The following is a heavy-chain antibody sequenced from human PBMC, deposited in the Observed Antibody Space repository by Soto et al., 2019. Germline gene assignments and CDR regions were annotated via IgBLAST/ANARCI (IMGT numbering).Heavy chain of an antibody. V-gene: IGHV4-30-4*01. CDR3: ARESRGYSGYDYGYSSGWYYFDY. J-gene: IGHJ4*02. Sequence: QVQLQESGPGLVKPSQTLSLTCTVSGGSISSGDYYWSWIRQPPGKGLEWIGYIYYSGSTYCNPSLKSRVTISVDTSKNQFSLKLSSVTAADTAVYYCARESRGYSGYDYGYSSGWYYFDYWGQGTLVTVSS. D-gene: IGHD5-12*01. CDR1: GGSISSGDYY. CDR2: IYYSGST.